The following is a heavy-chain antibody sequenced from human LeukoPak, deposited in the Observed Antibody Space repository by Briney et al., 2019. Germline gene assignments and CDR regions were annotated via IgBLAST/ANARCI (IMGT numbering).Heavy chain of an antibody. CDR1: GGSISSGSYY. Sequence: KPSETLSLTCTVSGGSISSGSYYWGWIRQPPGKGLEWIGSIYYSGSTYYNPSLKSRLTIFVDTSKNQFSLKLSSVTAADTAVYYCARCYGYSYASGSYYVDYWGQGTLVTVSS. CDR2: IYYSGST. CDR3: ARCYGYSYASGSYYVDY. J-gene: IGHJ4*02. D-gene: IGHD3-10*01. V-gene: IGHV4-39*01.